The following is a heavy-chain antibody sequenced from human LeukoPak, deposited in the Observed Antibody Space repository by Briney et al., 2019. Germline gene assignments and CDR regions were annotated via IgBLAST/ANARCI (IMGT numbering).Heavy chain of an antibody. Sequence: GGSLRLSCAASGFTFNDYYMSWIRQAPGKGLEWVSYISSSGNTIYYADSVTGRFTISRDNAKNSLYLQMNSLRAEDTAVYYCARVGGYYFLDYWGQGTLVTVSS. J-gene: IGHJ4*02. V-gene: IGHV3-11*01. CDR1: GFTFNDYY. CDR2: ISSSGNTI. D-gene: IGHD3-22*01. CDR3: ARVGGYYFLDY.